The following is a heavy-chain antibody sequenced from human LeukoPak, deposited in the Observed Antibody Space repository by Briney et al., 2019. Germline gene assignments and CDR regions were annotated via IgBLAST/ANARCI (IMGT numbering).Heavy chain of an antibody. CDR1: GGTFSSYA. CDR2: IIPIFGTA. J-gene: IGHJ3*02. CDR3: ARVSYLDGPEAFDI. Sequence: ASVKVSCKASGGTFSSYAISWVRQAPGQGLEWMGGIIPIFGTANYAQKFQGRVTITADESTSTAYMELSSLRSDDTAVYYCARVSYLDGPEAFDIWGQGTMVTVSS. V-gene: IGHV1-69*01. D-gene: IGHD3-10*01.